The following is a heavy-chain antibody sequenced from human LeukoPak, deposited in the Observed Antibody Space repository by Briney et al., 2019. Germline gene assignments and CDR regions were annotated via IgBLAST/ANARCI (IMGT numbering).Heavy chain of an antibody. V-gene: IGHV1-69*13. CDR3: ASYDSSGYYSDY. D-gene: IGHD3-22*01. CDR2: IIPIFGTA. Sequence: ASVKVSCKASGYTFTGYYMHWVRQAPGQGLEWMGGIIPIFGTANYAQKFQGRVTITADDSTSTAYMELSSLRSEDTAVYYCASYDSSGYYSDYWGQGTLVTVSS. J-gene: IGHJ4*02. CDR1: GYTFTGYY.